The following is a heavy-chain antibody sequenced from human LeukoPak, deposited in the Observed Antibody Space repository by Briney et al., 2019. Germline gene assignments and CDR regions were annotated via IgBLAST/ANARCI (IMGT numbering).Heavy chain of an antibody. CDR3: ASGEMATIFY. CDR1: GGSISSYY. CDR2: IYYSGST. D-gene: IGHD5-24*01. Sequence: SETLSLTCTVSGGSISSYYWSWIRQPPGKGLEWIGYIYYSGSTNYNPSLKGRVTISVGTSKNQFSLKLSSVTAADTAVYYCASGEMATIFYWGQGTLVTVSS. V-gene: IGHV4-59*01. J-gene: IGHJ4*02.